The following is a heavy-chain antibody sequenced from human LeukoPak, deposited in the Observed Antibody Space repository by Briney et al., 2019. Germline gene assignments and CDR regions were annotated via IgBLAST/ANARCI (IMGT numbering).Heavy chain of an antibody. Sequence: PGGSLRLSCAASGFAFNNYGMHWVRQAPGEGLEWVALISYDVSNKYYADSVKGRFTISRDNSKNTLYLQMNSLGVEDTAMYYCAKDPGDSGSENYYGRLDYWGQGTLVTVSS. CDR3: AKDPGDSGSENYYGRLDY. CDR1: GFAFNNYG. CDR2: ISYDVSNK. J-gene: IGHJ4*02. D-gene: IGHD3-10*01. V-gene: IGHV3-30*18.